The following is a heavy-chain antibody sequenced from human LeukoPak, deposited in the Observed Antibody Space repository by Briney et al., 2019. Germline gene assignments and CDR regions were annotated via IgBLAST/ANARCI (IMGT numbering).Heavy chain of an antibody. D-gene: IGHD3-10*01. V-gene: IGHV3-30*02. J-gene: IGHJ4*02. CDR3: ARLMVRGVH. CDR1: GFTFSSYG. Sequence: GGSLRLSCAASGFTFSSYGMHWVRQAPGKGLEWVSLIRYDGSNEYYADSVRGRFTISRDNSKNTLYLQMNSLRAEDTAVYYCARLMVRGVHWGQGTLVTVSS. CDR2: IRYDGSNE.